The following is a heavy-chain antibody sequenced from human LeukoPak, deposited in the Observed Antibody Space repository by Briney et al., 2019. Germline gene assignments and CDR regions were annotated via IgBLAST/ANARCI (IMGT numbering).Heavy chain of an antibody. V-gene: IGHV1-46*01. Sequence: ASVKVSCKASGYTFTGYYTHWVRQAPGQGLEWMGVINPSGTGTSYAQKFQGRITMSRDTSTSTVYMELSSLRSEDTAFYYCATDHSMANTAWWFDPWGQGTLVTVSS. J-gene: IGHJ5*02. CDR3: ATDHSMANTAWWFDP. CDR2: INPSGTGT. D-gene: IGHD5-24*01. CDR1: GYTFTGYY.